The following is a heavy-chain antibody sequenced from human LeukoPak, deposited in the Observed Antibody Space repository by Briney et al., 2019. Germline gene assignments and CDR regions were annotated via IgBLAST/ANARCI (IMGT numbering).Heavy chain of an antibody. CDR2: IQPDGSEQ. CDR1: GLTFSSRW. V-gene: IGHV3-7*01. CDR3: ASRSYARFDP. Sequence: GGSLRLSCAVSGLTFSSRWMSWVRQAPGKGLEWVGNIQPDGSEQYPVDSVKGRFTISRDNARNSLFLQMNSLRVEDTAVYYCASRSYARFDPWGQGTLLTVSS. J-gene: IGHJ5*02. D-gene: IGHD3-16*01.